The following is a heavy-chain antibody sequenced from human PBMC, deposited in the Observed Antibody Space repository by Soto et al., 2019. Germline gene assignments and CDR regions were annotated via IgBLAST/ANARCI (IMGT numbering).Heavy chain of an antibody. CDR3: TRDSMTALDVY. V-gene: IGHV3-11*06. CDR1: GFTFSDYY. J-gene: IGHJ4*02. D-gene: IGHD1-1*01. CDR2: IHSQSRST. Sequence: QVQLVESGGALVKPGGSLRLACVGSGFTFSDYYMSWIRQAPGKGLEWISNIHSQSRSTEYADSVQGRFTVSRDNAKNTLYLQLDSLKDDDTAVYYCTRDSMTALDVYWGQGTLVTVSS.